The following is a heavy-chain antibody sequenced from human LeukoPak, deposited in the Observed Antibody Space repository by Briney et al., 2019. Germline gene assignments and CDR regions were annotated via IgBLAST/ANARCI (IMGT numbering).Heavy chain of an antibody. V-gene: IGHV3-74*01. CDR2: VNTDGSTP. CDR1: GFTFSSYW. J-gene: IGHJ1*01. Sequence: PGGSLRLSCAASGFTFSSYWMHWVRQAPGKGLVWVSRVNTDGSTPTYADSVKGRFTISRDNAKNTLYLQMNSLRAEDTAVYYCAKGSSDGPGSERYWGQGTLVTVSS. D-gene: IGHD4-17*01. CDR3: AKGSSDGPGSERY.